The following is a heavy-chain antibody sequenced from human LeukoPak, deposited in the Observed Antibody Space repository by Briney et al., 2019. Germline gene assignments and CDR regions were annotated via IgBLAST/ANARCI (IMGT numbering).Heavy chain of an antibody. J-gene: IGHJ4*02. CDR2: INAGNGNT. V-gene: IGHV1-3*01. Sequence: GASVKVSCKASGYTFTSYAMHWVRQAAGQRLEWMGWINAGNGNTKYSQKFQGRVTITRDTSASTAYMELSSLRSEDTAVYYCARGSGYSGYDFDYWGQGTLVTVSS. D-gene: IGHD5-12*01. CDR1: GYTFTSYA. CDR3: ARGSGYSGYDFDY.